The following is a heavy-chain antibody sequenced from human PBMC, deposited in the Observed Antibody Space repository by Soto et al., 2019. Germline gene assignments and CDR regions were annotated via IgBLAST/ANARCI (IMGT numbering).Heavy chain of an antibody. V-gene: IGHV2-5*01. Sequence: SGPTLVNPTQTLTLTCTFSGFSLSTSGVGVGWIRQPPGKALEWLALIYWNDDKRYSPSLKSRLTITKDTSKNQVVLTMTNMDPVDTATYYCAHRAAAGILDWGFFDYWGQGTLVTVSS. CDR3: AHRAAAGILDWGFFDY. D-gene: IGHD6-13*01. J-gene: IGHJ4*02. CDR1: GFSLSTSGVG. CDR2: IYWNDDK.